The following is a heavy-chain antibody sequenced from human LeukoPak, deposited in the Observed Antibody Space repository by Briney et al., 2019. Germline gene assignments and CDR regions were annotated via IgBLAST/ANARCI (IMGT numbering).Heavy chain of an antibody. CDR3: ARDRGSSSWNSLDY. Sequence: SETLSLTCTVSGGSISSGGYYWSWIRQHPGKGLEWIGYIYYSGSTYYNPSLKSRFTISVDTSKNHFSLKVSSVTAADTAVYYCARDRGSSSWNSLDYWGQGTLVTVSS. J-gene: IGHJ4*02. CDR2: IYYSGST. D-gene: IGHD6-13*01. CDR1: GGSISSGGYY. V-gene: IGHV4-31*03.